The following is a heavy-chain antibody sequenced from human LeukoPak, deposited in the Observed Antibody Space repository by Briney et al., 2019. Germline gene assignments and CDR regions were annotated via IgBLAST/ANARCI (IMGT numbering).Heavy chain of an antibody. J-gene: IGHJ4*02. CDR3: ARGGPEWPLDY. V-gene: IGHV3-33*01. CDR1: GFSFNTFG. D-gene: IGHD3-3*01. CDR2: IWYDGSNS. Sequence: GGSLRLSCVASGFSFNTFGMLWARQAPGEGLEWVAVIWYDGSNSYYADSVRGRFTISRDNSKNTLYLQMNSLRAEDTAVYYCARGGPEWPLDYWGQGTLVTVSS.